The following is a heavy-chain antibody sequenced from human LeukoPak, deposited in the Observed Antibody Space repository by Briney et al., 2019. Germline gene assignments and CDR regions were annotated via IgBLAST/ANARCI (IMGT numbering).Heavy chain of an antibody. D-gene: IGHD4-17*01. CDR1: GFSVSSND. CDR2: IYSGSST. Sequence: GWALRLSCAASGFSVSSNDMSCVGQAPGKGLEWASVIYSGSSTYYADSVKGRFTISRDNSKNTLYLQMNSLRAEDTAVYYCARFTYGDSPGGGYFDYWGQGTLVTVSS. CDR3: ARFTYGDSPGGGYFDY. J-gene: IGHJ4*02. V-gene: IGHV3-66*02.